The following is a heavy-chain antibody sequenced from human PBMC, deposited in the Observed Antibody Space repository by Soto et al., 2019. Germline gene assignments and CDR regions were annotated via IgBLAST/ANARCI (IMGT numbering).Heavy chain of an antibody. D-gene: IGHD3-9*01. Sequence: PGGSLRLSCAASRFTFSSYSMNWVRQAPGKGLEWVSYISSSSSTIYYADSVKGRFTISRDNAKNSLYLQMNSLRDEDTAVYYCARDGKYYDILTGYYIDYYYGMDVWGQGTTVTVSS. CDR1: RFTFSSYS. CDR2: ISSSSSTI. J-gene: IGHJ6*02. V-gene: IGHV3-48*02. CDR3: ARDGKYYDILTGYYIDYYYGMDV.